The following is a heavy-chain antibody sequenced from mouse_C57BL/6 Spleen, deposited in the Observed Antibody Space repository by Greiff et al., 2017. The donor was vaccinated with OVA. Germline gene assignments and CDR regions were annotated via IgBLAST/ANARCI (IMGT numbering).Heavy chain of an antibody. CDR3: ARWRGYDYDRGDFDY. D-gene: IGHD2-4*01. CDR1: GYTFTSYW. V-gene: IGHV1-72*01. Sequence: VQLQQPGAELVKPGASVKLSCKASGYTFTSYWMHWVKQRPGRGLEWIGRIDPNSGGTKYHEKFKSKATLTVDKPSSTAYMQLSSLTSEDSAVYDCARWRGYDYDRGDFDYWGQGTTLTVSS. CDR2: IDPNSGGT. J-gene: IGHJ2*01.